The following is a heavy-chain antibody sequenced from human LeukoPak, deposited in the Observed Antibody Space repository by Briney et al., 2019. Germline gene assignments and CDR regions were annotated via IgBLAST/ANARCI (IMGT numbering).Heavy chain of an antibody. CDR3: ASKPRGESRPFDY. Sequence: ASVKVTCKASGYTFTAHAVHWVRQAPGQRLEWMGWINVASGDTGYSQKFQDRVTITRDTSASTGYMEMSSLISEDTAVYYCASKPRGESRPFDYWGQGTLVTVSS. CDR1: GYTFTAHA. V-gene: IGHV1-3*01. J-gene: IGHJ4*02. D-gene: IGHD3-16*01. CDR2: INVASGDT.